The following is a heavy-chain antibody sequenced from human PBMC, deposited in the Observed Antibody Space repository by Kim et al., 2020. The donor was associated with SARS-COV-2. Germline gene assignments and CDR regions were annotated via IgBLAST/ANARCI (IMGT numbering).Heavy chain of an antibody. J-gene: IGHJ4*02. V-gene: IGHV3-33*01. Sequence: YYADSSNGQFTISRDNSKNTLNLQMNSLRAEDTAVYYCARHDFWSGFPLDYWGQGTLVTVSS. D-gene: IGHD3-3*01. CDR3: ARHDFWSGFPLDY.